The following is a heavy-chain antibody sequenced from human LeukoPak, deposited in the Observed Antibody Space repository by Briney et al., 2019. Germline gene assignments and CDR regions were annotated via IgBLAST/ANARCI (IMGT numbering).Heavy chain of an antibody. D-gene: IGHD6-19*01. Sequence: GGSLRLSCAASGFTFSSYSMNWVRQAPGKGLEWVSSISSSSSYIYYADSVKGRFTISRDNAKNSLHLQMNSLRAEDTAVYYCARISGWYFDAFDIWGQGAMVTVSS. V-gene: IGHV3-21*01. J-gene: IGHJ3*02. CDR1: GFTFSSYS. CDR3: ARISGWYFDAFDI. CDR2: ISSSSSYI.